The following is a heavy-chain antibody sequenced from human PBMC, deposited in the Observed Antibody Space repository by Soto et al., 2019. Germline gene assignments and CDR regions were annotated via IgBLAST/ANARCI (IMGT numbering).Heavy chain of an antibody. Sequence: PSETLSLTCTVSGVSLISNSYYWAWVRQPPGKGLEWIGYIYYSGSTNYNPSLKSRATISVDTSKNQFSLKLSSVTAADTAVYYCARDDSGYGSLDYWGQGTLVTVSS. V-gene: IGHV4-61*01. CDR1: GVSLISNSYY. J-gene: IGHJ4*02. CDR2: IYYSGST. D-gene: IGHD5-12*01. CDR3: ARDDSGYGSLDY.